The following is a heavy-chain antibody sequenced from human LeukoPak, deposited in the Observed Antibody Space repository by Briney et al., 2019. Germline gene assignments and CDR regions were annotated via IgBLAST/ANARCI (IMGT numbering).Heavy chain of an antibody. D-gene: IGHD3-22*01. Sequence: ASVKVSCKASGYTFTSYYMHWVRQAPGQGLEWMGIINPSGGSTSYAQKFQGRVTMTRDTSTSTAYMELSSLRSEDTAVYYCARARAPTYYYDSSGYKYAFDIWGQGTMVTVSS. CDR2: INPSGGST. CDR3: ARARAPTYYYDSSGYKYAFDI. CDR1: GYTFTSYY. J-gene: IGHJ3*02. V-gene: IGHV1-46*01.